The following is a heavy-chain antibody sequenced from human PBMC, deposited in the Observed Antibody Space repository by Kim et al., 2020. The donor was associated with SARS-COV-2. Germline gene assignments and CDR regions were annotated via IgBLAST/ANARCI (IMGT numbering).Heavy chain of an antibody. Sequence: ASVKVSCKVSGYTLTELSMHWVRQAPGKGLEWMGGFDPEDGETIYAQKFQGRVTMTEDTSTDTAYMELSSLRSEDTAVHYCATSITIFGGFDPWGQGTLVTVSS. CDR2: FDPEDGET. V-gene: IGHV1-24*01. CDR3: ATSITIFGGFDP. CDR1: GYTLTELS. J-gene: IGHJ5*02. D-gene: IGHD3-3*01.